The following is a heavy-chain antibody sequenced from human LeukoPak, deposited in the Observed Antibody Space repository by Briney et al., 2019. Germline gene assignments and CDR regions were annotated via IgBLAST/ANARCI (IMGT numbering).Heavy chain of an antibody. Sequence: SETLSLTCTVSGGSISTSNYYWGWIRQPPGKGLEWIGEINHSGSTNYNPSLKSRVTISVDTSKNQFSLKLSSVTAADTAVYYCATTYYGSGSYKVEVDYWGQGTLVTVSS. CDR1: GGSISTSNYY. D-gene: IGHD3-10*01. J-gene: IGHJ4*02. V-gene: IGHV4-39*07. CDR3: ATTYYGSGSYKVEVDY. CDR2: INHSGST.